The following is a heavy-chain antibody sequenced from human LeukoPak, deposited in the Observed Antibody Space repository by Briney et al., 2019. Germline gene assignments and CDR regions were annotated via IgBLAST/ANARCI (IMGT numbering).Heavy chain of an antibody. V-gene: IGHV3-53*05. D-gene: IGHD6-6*01. CDR2: IYSGGST. Sequence: GGPLKPSFAASGFTPRRNYITWFRKPPGKGLKWVSLIYSGGSTYYADSVKGRFTISRDNSKNTLYLQMNSLKSEDTALYYCAKFGSSGLQGYWGQGTLVTVSS. CDR1: GFTPRRNY. J-gene: IGHJ4*02. CDR3: AKFGSSGLQGY.